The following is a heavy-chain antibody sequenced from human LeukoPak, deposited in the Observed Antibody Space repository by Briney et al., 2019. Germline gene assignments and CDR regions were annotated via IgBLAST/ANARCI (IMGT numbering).Heavy chain of an antibody. CDR2: IRYDGSNK. Sequence: PGGSLRLSCAASGFTFSSYGMHWVRQAPGKGLEWVAFIRYDGSNKYYADSVKGRFTISRDNSKNTLYLQINSLRPEDTAVYYCAKENFPQNVWSPDAFDIWGQGTMVTVSS. D-gene: IGHD3-16*01. V-gene: IGHV3-30*02. CDR1: GFTFSSYG. J-gene: IGHJ3*02. CDR3: AKENFPQNVWSPDAFDI.